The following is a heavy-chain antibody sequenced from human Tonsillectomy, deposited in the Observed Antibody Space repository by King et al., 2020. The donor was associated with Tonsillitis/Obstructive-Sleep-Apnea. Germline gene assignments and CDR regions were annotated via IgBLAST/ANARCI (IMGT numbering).Heavy chain of an antibody. CDR1: GGAISSYY. D-gene: IGHD3-9*01. Sequence: MQLQESGPGLVKPSETLSLTCSVAGGAISSYYWSWIRQPPEKGLECIGYVDYSGSTNYNPSFKSRVTISVDTSKNQFSLKLSSVTAADTAVYYCAREGNFAAFDIWGQGTLVAVSS. V-gene: IGHV4-59*01. CDR2: VDYSGST. CDR3: AREGNFAAFDI. J-gene: IGHJ3*02.